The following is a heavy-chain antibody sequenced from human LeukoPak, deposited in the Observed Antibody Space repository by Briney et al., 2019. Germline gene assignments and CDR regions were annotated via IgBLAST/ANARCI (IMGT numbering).Heavy chain of an antibody. CDR3: ASDKGGSGYDHLDS. D-gene: IGHD5-12*01. CDR2: TYYRPKRYN. J-gene: IGHJ4*02. Sequence: SQTLSLTCAISGDSVSTNSAAWNWIRQSPSRGLDGLGRTYYRPKRYNDYAVSVKSRITINQATSKNHLSVRLMSVTPDDTVRYYCASDKGGSGYDHLDSWGQGTLVTVSS. CDR1: GDSVSTNSAA. V-gene: IGHV6-1*01.